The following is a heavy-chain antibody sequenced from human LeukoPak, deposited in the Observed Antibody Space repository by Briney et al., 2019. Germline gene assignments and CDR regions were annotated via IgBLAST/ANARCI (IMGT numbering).Heavy chain of an antibody. CDR3: ARIPTNAVPAAHNGFDI. D-gene: IGHD2-2*01. Sequence: SETLSLTCTVSGGSISSTNYYWGWIRQPPGKGLEWIGNIYYSGSTYYNPSLRSRVTMSVDTSKNQFSLKLSSVTAADTALYFCARIPTNAVPAAHNGFDIWGQGTMVTVSS. CDR1: GGSISSTNYY. V-gene: IGHV4-39*01. CDR2: IYYSGST. J-gene: IGHJ3*02.